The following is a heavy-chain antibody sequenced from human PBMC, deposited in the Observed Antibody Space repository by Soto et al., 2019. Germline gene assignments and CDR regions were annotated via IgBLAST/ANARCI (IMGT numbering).Heavy chain of an antibody. D-gene: IGHD3-10*01. CDR1: GGSISSNSHY. CDR2: IYYSGTT. CDR3: ARHYYGRSVCPPGDY. Sequence: QLQLQESGPGLVKPSETLSLTCTVSGGSISSNSHYWGWIRQPPGKGLEWIGSIYYSGTTYYNPSLKRRVTICVDTSPHQVSLKLSSVTAADTAVYFCARHYYGRSVCPPGDYWGQGTLVCVAS. V-gene: IGHV4-39*01. J-gene: IGHJ4*02.